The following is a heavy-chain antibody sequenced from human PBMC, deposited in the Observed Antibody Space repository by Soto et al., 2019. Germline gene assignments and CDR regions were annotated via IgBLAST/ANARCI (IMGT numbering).Heavy chain of an antibody. J-gene: IGHJ4*02. V-gene: IGHV3-48*01. D-gene: IGHD1-26*01. Sequence: GEGLEWVSYISRASGGAIYYADAVKGRFTISRDNAKNSVYLQMNSLRAEDTAVYYCARDDKWASDYWGKGTSVIVSS. CDR2: ISRASGGAI. CDR3: ARDDKWASDY.